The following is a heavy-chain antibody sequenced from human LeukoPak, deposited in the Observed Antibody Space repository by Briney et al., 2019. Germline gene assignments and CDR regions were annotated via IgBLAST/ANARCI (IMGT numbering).Heavy chain of an antibody. Sequence: PGRSLRLSCAASGFTFSMNGMHWVRHAPGKGLEWVSVISPDGSSQDYADSVQGRFTISRDNSENTLYLQMSGLRAEDTAVYYCAKDRSSSWSFDYWGQGTLVTVSS. V-gene: IGHV3-30*18. D-gene: IGHD6-13*01. J-gene: IGHJ4*02. CDR3: AKDRSSSWSFDY. CDR2: ISPDGSSQ. CDR1: GFTFSMNG.